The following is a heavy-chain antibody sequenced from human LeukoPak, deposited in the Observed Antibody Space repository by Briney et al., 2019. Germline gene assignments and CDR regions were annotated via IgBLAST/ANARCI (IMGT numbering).Heavy chain of an antibody. J-gene: IGHJ5*02. D-gene: IGHD6-13*01. CDR3: ARGRPTTSIAAAGVNWFDP. CDR1: GYTFTDYY. CDR2: IIPILGTA. Sequence: GASVKVSCKASGYTFTDYYMHWVRQAPGQGLEWMGGIIPILGTANYAQKFQGRVTITADKSTSTAYMELSSLRSEDTAVYYCARGRPTTSIAAAGVNWFDPWGQGTLVTVSS. V-gene: IGHV1-69*10.